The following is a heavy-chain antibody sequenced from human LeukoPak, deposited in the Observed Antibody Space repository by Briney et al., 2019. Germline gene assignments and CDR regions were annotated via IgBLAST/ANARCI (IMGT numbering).Heavy chain of an antibody. CDR1: GFTFSDYY. J-gene: IGHJ4*02. D-gene: IGHD1-14*01. V-gene: IGHV3-11*04. CDR3: AVGDNPGALDY. CDR2: ISSSGSTI. Sequence: GGSLRLSCAASGFTFSDYYMSWIRQAPGKGLEWVSYISSSGSTIYYADSVKGRFTISRDNTKNTLYLQMNSLRAEDTAVYYCAVGDNPGALDYWGQGTLVIVSS.